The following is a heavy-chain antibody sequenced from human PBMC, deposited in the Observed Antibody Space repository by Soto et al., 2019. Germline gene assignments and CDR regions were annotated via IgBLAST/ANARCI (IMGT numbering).Heavy chain of an antibody. CDR1: GGTFSSYA. D-gene: IGHD3-22*01. J-gene: IGHJ4*02. Sequence: GASVKVSCKASGGTFSSYAISWVRQAPGQGLEWMGGIIPIFGTAHYAQKFQGRVTITADESTSTAYMELSSLRSEDTAVYYCARADLNYYDSSGYYSAFDYWGQGTLVTVSS. V-gene: IGHV1-69*13. CDR3: ARADLNYYDSSGYYSAFDY. CDR2: IIPIFGTA.